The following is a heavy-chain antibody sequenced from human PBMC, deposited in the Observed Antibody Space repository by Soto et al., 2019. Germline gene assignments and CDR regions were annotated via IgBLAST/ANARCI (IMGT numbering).Heavy chain of an antibody. Sequence: GESMKISCQGSGYSFTSYWLRWVGKMPGNGLERMGRIAPSDSYTNYSPSFPGHVTISADKSISTAYLQWSSLQAADTAMYYCARLDRSIVVVPSTIESSYYYYYGMDVLGQVTTVTVS. CDR2: IAPSDSYT. V-gene: IGHV5-10-1*01. CDR1: GYSFTSYW. J-gene: IGHJ6*02. CDR3: ARLDRSIVVVPSTIESSYYYYYGMDV. D-gene: IGHD2-2*02.